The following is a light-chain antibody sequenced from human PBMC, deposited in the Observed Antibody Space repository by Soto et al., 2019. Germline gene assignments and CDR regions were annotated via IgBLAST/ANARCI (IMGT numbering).Light chain of an antibody. J-gene: IGKJ5*01. CDR2: DVS. CDR1: QDIRGA. Sequence: QLTQFPSSLFAPLRDRITITCRASQDIRGALAWYQQKSGKAPKFLIFDVSTLQSGVPSRFSGSGSGTDFTLTISSLQPEDFGTYYCQQFNTYPITFGQGTRLEIK. V-gene: IGKV1-13*02. CDR3: QQFNTYPIT.